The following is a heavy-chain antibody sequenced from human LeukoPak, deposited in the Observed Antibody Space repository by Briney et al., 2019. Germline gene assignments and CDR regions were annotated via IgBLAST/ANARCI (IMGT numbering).Heavy chain of an antibody. CDR3: ARPDYGDYLFYFDY. V-gene: IGHV5-51*01. CDR2: IYPGDSDT. CDR1: GYSFTSYW. J-gene: IGHJ4*02. Sequence: GASLQISCEGAGYSFTSYWIGWVRQLPGKGLEWMGIIYPGDSDTRYSPSFQGQVTISADKSISTAYLQWSSLKASDTAMYYCARPDYGDYLFYFDYWGQGTLVTVSS. D-gene: IGHD4-17*01.